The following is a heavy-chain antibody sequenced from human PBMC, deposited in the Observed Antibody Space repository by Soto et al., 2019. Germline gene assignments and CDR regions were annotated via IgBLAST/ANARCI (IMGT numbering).Heavy chain of an antibody. D-gene: IGHD2-21*02. CDR3: ARVPGVVVSADDAFDI. V-gene: IGHV4-4*02. Sequence: QVQLQESGPGLVKPSGTLSLTCAVSGGSVSSSNWWSWVRQSPGKGLEWMGEIYHSGSAHYNPSLKSRATISLDKSKTQFSLRLTSVTAADTAVYYCARVPGVVVSADDAFDIWGPGTRVIVSS. CDR2: IYHSGSA. CDR1: GGSVSSSNW. J-gene: IGHJ3*02.